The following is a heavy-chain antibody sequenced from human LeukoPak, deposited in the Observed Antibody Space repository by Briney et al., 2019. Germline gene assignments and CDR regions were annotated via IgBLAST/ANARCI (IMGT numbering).Heavy chain of an antibody. Sequence: SETLSLTCNVSGDSITSGDDYWSWIRQPAGKGLEWIGRIYTSGSTNYNPSLKSRVTLSVDTSKNLFSLKVTSVTAADTAVYFCARGVAFGHSYGYPGWGQGSLVTVSS. CDR2: IYTSGST. V-gene: IGHV4-61*02. CDR1: GDSITSGDDY. CDR3: ARGVAFGHSYGYPG. D-gene: IGHD5-18*01. J-gene: IGHJ4*02.